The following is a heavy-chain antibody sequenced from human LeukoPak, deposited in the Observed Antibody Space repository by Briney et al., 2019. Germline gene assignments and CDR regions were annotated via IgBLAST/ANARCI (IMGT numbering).Heavy chain of an antibody. CDR2: ISYDGSNK. Sequence: GGSLRLSCAAYGFTFSSYAMHWVRQAPGKGLEWVAVISYDGSNKYYADPVKGRFTISRDNSKSTLYLQMNSLRAEDTAVYYCARDSSTSMHYGMDVWGQGTTVTVSS. CDR1: GFTFSSYA. D-gene: IGHD2-2*01. V-gene: IGHV3-30-3*01. CDR3: ARDSSTSMHYGMDV. J-gene: IGHJ6*02.